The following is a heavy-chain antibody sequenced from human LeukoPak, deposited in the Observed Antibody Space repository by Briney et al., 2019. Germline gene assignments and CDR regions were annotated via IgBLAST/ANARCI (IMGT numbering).Heavy chain of an antibody. J-gene: IGHJ5*02. D-gene: IGHD3-10*01. V-gene: IGHV3-11*01. CDR2: SSTSGSTI. CDR1: GFIISDYY. Sequence: PGGSLRLSCAASGFIISDYYMSWIRQAPGKGLEWLSYSSTSGSTISYADSVKGRFTISRDNAKNSLYLQMNSLRAEDTAVYYCARESYYYGSGAYDPWGQGTLVIVSS. CDR3: ARESYYYGSGAYDP.